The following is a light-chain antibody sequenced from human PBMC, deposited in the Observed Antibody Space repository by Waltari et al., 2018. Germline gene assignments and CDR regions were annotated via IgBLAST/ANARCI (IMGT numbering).Light chain of an antibody. CDR1: SSDVGGYTY. CDR2: EVS. Sequence: QSALTQPASVSGSPGQSITISCTGTSSDVGGYTYVSWYQQHPGKAPKLMIYEVSNRPSGVSNRFSGSKSGNTASLTISGLQAEDEADYYCSSYTSSSILYVFGTGTKVTVL. V-gene: IGLV2-14*01. CDR3: SSYTSSSILYV. J-gene: IGLJ1*01.